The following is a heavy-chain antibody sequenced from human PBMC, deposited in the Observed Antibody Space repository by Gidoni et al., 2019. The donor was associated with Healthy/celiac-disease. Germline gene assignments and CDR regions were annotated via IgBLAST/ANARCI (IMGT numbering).Heavy chain of an antibody. V-gene: IGHV5-51*01. D-gene: IGHD3-16*01. Sequence: EVQLVQSGAEVKKPGESLKISCKVSGSSFTSYWIGWVRQMPGKGLEWMGIIYPGDSDTRYSPSFQGQVTISADKSISTAYLQWSSLKASDTAMYYCARKMGFGDSRDGMDVWGQGTTVTVSS. CDR1: GSSFTSYW. CDR3: ARKMGFGDSRDGMDV. CDR2: IYPGDSDT. J-gene: IGHJ6*02.